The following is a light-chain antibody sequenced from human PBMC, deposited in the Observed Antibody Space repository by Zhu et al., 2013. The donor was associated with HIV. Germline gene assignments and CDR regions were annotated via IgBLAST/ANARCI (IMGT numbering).Light chain of an antibody. CDR1: QSVSNNY. V-gene: IGKV3D-20*02. CDR2: GAS. Sequence: EIVLTQSPGTLSLSPGERATLSCRASQSVSNNYLAWYQQKPGQAPRLLIYGASSRATGIPDRFSGGGSGTDFTLTISRLEPEDFAVYYCQQRSNWLTFGGGTKVEIK. J-gene: IGKJ4*01. CDR3: QQRSNWLT.